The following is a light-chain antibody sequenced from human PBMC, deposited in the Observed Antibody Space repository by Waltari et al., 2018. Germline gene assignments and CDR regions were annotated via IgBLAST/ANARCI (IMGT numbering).Light chain of an antibody. CDR1: QRISSY. V-gene: IGKV1-39*01. CDR3: QQSYSTPRT. CDR2: AAS. Sequence: DIQMTQSPSSLSVSVGDRVTITCRASQRISSYLNWYQQKPGKAPKLLIYAASSLQSGVPSRFSGSGSGTDFILTISSLQPEDFATYYCQQSYSTPRTFGQGTKVEIK. J-gene: IGKJ1*01.